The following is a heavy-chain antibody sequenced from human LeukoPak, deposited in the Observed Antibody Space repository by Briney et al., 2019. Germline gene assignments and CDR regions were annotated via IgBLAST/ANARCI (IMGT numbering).Heavy chain of an antibody. CDR2: ISSSSSTK. CDR1: GFTFSSYS. D-gene: IGHD2-21*02. Sequence: GGSLRLSCAASGFTFSSYSMNCVRQAPGKGLEWVSYISSSSSTKYYADSMKGRFTISRDNAKNSLYLQMNSLRAEDTAVYYCARGDPENYYYYYMDVWGKGTTVTVSS. V-gene: IGHV3-48*01. CDR3: ARGDPENYYYYYMDV. J-gene: IGHJ6*03.